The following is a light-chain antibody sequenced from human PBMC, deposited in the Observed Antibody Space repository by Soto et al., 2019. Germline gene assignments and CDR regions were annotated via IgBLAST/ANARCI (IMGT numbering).Light chain of an antibody. CDR3: QQRSNWPRT. Sequence: ETVVTQSPATLSASPGERATLSCRASQSLRSSLAWYQQKPGQAPRLLIYDASTRATGIPARFSGSGSGTDFTLTISSLEPEDFAVYYCQQRSNWPRTFGQGTKVDIK. J-gene: IGKJ1*01. V-gene: IGKV3-11*01. CDR2: DAS. CDR1: QSLRSS.